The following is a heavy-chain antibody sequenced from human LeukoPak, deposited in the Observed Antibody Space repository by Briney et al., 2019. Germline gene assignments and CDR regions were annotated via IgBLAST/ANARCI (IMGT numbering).Heavy chain of an antibody. CDR2: ISSSGSTI. J-gene: IGHJ5*02. V-gene: IGHV3-48*03. Sequence: GGSLRLSCAASGFTFSSYEMNWVRQAPGKGLEWVSYISSSGSTIYYADSVKGRFTISRDNAKNTLYLQMNSLRAEDTAVYYCARETYYYDSSGYYGPNWFDPWGQGTLVTVSS. CDR1: GFTFSSYE. D-gene: IGHD3-22*01. CDR3: ARETYYYDSSGYYGPNWFDP.